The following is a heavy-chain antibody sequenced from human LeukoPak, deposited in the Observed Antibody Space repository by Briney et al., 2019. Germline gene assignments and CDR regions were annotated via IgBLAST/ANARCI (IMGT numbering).Heavy chain of an antibody. CDR3: ARVHYDIPTDYYNAYHFDH. CDR2: ITSSGSLR. CDR1: GFTFSSYE. J-gene: IGHJ4*02. V-gene: IGHV3-48*03. Sequence: GGSLRLSCAASGFTFSSYEMNWVRQAPGRGLERVSYITSSGSLRNYADSVTGRFTISRDKAKNSLFLQMNSLRVEDTAVYYCARVHYDIPTDYYNAYHFDHWGQGTPVTVSS. D-gene: IGHD3-9*01.